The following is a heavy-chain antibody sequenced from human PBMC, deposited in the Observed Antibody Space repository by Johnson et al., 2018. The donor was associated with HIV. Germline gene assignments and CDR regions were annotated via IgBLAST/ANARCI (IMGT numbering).Heavy chain of an antibody. Sequence: EQLVESGGGVVQPGRSLRLSCVVSGFTFSSYAMSWVRQAPGKGLEWVCGINWNGGSTHFPDSLKGRFTISRDNAKNSLFLQMNSLRAEDTALYYCARHRGVYPTSPGGVGAFDFCGPGTMFTVSS. V-gene: IGHV3-20*04. CDR2: INWNGGST. CDR1: GFTFSSYA. CDR3: ARHRGVYPTSPGGVGAFDF. D-gene: IGHD1-26*01. J-gene: IGHJ3*01.